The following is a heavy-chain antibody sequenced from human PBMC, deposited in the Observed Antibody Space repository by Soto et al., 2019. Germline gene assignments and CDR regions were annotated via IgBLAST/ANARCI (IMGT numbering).Heavy chain of an antibody. CDR1: GFTFSSYG. CDR2: ISYDGSNK. Sequence: GGSLRLSCAASGFTFSSYGMHWVRQAPGKGLEWVAVISYDGSNKYYADSVKGRFTISRDNSKNTLYLQMNSLRAEDTAVYYCAKSTAQRGSLYYFDYWGQGTLVTVSS. J-gene: IGHJ4*02. D-gene: IGHD2-2*01. CDR3: AKSTAQRGSLYYFDY. V-gene: IGHV3-30*18.